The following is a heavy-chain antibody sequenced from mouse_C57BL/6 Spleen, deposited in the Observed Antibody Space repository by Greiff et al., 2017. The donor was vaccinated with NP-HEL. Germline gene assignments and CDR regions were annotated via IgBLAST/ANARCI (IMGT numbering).Heavy chain of an antibody. V-gene: IGHV5-4*01. Sequence: EVQGVESGGGLVKPGGSLKLSCAASGFTFSSYAMSWVRQTPEKRLEWVATISDGGSYTYYPDNVKGRFTISRDNAKNNLYLQMSHLKSEDTAMYYCARGGYGSSFYAMDYWGQGTSVTVSS. D-gene: IGHD1-1*01. J-gene: IGHJ4*01. CDR3: ARGGYGSSFYAMDY. CDR2: ISDGGSYT. CDR1: GFTFSSYA.